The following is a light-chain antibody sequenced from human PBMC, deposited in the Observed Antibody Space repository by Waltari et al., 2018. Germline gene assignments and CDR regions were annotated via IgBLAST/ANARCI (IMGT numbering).Light chain of an antibody. V-gene: IGLV2-14*01. CDR3: NSYAGSSSWV. Sequence: QSALTQPASVSGSPGQSITISCTGTSSDVGFYNYVSWYQQHPGKAPKLIIYDVSERPSGVSDRFSGSKSRNTASLTISGLQAEDEADYYCNSYAGSSSWVFGGGTKLTVL. CDR1: SSDVGFYNY. J-gene: IGLJ3*02. CDR2: DVS.